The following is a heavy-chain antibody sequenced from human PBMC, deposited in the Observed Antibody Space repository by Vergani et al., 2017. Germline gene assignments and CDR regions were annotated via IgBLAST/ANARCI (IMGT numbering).Heavy chain of an antibody. CDR1: GGSISSSSYY. J-gene: IGHJ5*02. Sequence: QLQLQESGPGLVKPSETLSLTCTVSGGSISSSSYYWGWIRQPPGKGLEWIGGIYYSGSTYYNPSLKSRVTISVDTSKNQFSLKLSSVTAADTAVYYCARRIVVVPAAIKEDWFDPWGQGTLVTVSS. CDR2: IYYSGST. CDR3: ARRIVVVPAAIKEDWFDP. D-gene: IGHD2-2*02. V-gene: IGHV4-39*01.